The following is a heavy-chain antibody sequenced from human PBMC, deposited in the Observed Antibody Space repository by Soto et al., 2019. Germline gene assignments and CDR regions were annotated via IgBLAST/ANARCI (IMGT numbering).Heavy chain of an antibody. CDR2: ISNSGGSV. V-gene: IGHV3-23*01. Sequence: EVQLLESGGGLVQPGGSLRLSCAASGFTFRSFAMSWVRQAPGKGLAWVSGISNSGGSVNYADSVKGRFTISRDNSKNTLSLQMNSLRAEDTALYYCAKVKWTYGSVSYIWGQGTMVTVAS. CDR3: AKVKWTYGSVSYI. CDR1: GFTFRSFA. J-gene: IGHJ3*02. D-gene: IGHD4-17*01.